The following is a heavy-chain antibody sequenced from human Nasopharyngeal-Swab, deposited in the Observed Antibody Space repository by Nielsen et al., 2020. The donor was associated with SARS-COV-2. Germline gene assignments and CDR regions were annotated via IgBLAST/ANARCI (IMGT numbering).Heavy chain of an antibody. CDR1: GFTFSSYA. CDR3: ARTRRATVTTGAFDI. CDR2: ISSNGGST. D-gene: IGHD4-11*01. V-gene: IGHV3-64*01. Sequence: GGSLRLSCAASGFTFSSYAMHWVRQAPGKGLEYVSAISSNGGSTYYANSVKGRFTISRDNSKNTLYLQMGSLRAEDMAVYYCARTRRATVTTGAFDIWGQGTIVTVSS. J-gene: IGHJ3*02.